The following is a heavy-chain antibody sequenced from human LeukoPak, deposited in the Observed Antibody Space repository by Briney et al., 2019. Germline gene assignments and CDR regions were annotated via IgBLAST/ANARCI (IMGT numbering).Heavy chain of an antibody. V-gene: IGHV4-38-2*01. CDR3: AGGSHYGSGIDI. Sequence: SETLSLTCAFSGYSISSGYYWGWIRQPPGKGVEWIGSIYHSGSTYYNPSLKSRVTISVGTSKNQFSLKLSSVTAADTAVYYCAGGSHYGSGIDIWGQGTMVTVSS. D-gene: IGHD3-10*01. CDR1: GYSISSGYY. J-gene: IGHJ3*02. CDR2: IYHSGST.